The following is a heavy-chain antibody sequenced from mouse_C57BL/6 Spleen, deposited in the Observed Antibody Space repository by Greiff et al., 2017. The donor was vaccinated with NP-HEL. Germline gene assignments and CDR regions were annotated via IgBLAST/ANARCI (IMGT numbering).Heavy chain of an antibody. CDR1: GFSLTSYG. V-gene: IGHV2-2*01. CDR3: ARRGTTVVANAMDY. CDR2: IWSGGST. J-gene: IGHJ4*01. Sequence: VKLKESGPGLVQPSQSLSITCPVSGFSLTSYGVHWVRPSPGTGLEWLGVIWSGGSTDYNAAFISRLSISKDNSKSQVFFKMNSLQADDTAIYYCARRGTTVVANAMDYWGQGTSVTVSS. D-gene: IGHD1-1*01.